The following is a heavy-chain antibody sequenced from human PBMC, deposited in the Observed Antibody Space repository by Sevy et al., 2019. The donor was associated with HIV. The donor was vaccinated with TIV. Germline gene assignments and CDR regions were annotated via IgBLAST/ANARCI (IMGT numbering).Heavy chain of an antibody. CDR2: ISGSGGST. CDR1: GFTFSSYA. V-gene: IGHV3-23*01. J-gene: IGHJ3*02. D-gene: IGHD2-2*01. Sequence: GGSLRLSCAASGFTFSSYAMSWVRQAPGKGLEWVSAISGSGGSTYYDDSVKGRFTISRDNTKNTLYLQMNSLRAEDTAVYYCGKVGLGKIVVVPAAAFDIWGQGTMVTVSS. CDR3: GKVGLGKIVVVPAAAFDI.